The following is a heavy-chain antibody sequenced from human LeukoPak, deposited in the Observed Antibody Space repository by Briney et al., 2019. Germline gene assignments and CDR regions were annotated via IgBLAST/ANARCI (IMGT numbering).Heavy chain of an antibody. D-gene: IGHD5-24*01. CDR3: AKGRRDGFGEFDY. V-gene: IGHV3-21*04. J-gene: IGHJ4*02. CDR1: GITFNSYT. CDR2: ISSSSSYI. Sequence: GGSLRLSCAASGITFNSYTMNWVRQAPGKGLEWVSSISSSSSYIYYAASVKGRFTISRDNAKNPLYLQMNSLRAEDTAVYYCAKGRRDGFGEFDYRGQGTLVTVSS.